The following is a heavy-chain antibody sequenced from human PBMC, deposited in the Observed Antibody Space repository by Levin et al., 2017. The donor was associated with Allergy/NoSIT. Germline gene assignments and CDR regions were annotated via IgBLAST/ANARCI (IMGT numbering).Heavy chain of an antibody. Sequence: RSQTLSLTCAVSGYSISSGYYWGWIRQPPGKGLEWIGSIYHSGSTYYNPSLKSRVTISVDTSKNQFSLKLSSVTAADTAVYYCARVSEWELLLDYWGQGTLVTVSS. D-gene: IGHD1-26*01. CDR2: IYHSGST. J-gene: IGHJ4*02. V-gene: IGHV4-38-2*01. CDR1: GYSISSGYY. CDR3: ARVSEWELLLDY.